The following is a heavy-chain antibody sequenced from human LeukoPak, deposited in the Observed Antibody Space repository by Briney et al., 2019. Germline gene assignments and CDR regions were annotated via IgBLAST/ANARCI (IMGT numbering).Heavy chain of an antibody. D-gene: IGHD4-17*01. CDR3: ARSDQDYGDYGWFDY. CDR1: GGSISSSSYY. CDR2: IYYSGST. V-gene: IGHV4-39*07. J-gene: IGHJ4*02. Sequence: SETLSLTCTVSGGSISSSSYYWGWIRQPPGKGLEWIGSIYYSGSTYYNPSLKSRVTISVDTPKNQFSLKLSSVTAADTAVYYCARSDQDYGDYGWFDYWGQGTLVTVSS.